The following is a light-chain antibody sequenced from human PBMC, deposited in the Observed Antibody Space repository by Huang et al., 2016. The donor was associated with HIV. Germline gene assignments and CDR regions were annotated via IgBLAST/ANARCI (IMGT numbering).Light chain of an antibody. Sequence: IQLTQSPSSLSLLIGDIVPITCRASQDITNYLAWYQQQPRQPPKVLIYAASALPSGVPSRFSGSGSGRNFTLNINNLQPEDFGTYYCQQLNSYPITFGQGTRLEIK. J-gene: IGKJ5*01. V-gene: IGKV1-9*01. CDR3: QQLNSYPIT. CDR2: AAS. CDR1: QDITNY.